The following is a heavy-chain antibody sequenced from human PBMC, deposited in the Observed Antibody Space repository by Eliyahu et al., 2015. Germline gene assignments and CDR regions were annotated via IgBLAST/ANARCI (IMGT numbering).Heavy chain of an antibody. CDR1: GYSISSGYY. D-gene: IGHD6-13*01. CDR3: ARGKGSSWTEYYYYYGMDV. V-gene: IGHV4-38-2*02. J-gene: IGHJ6*02. CDR2: IYHSGST. Sequence: QVQLQESGPGLVKPSETLSLTCTVSGYSISSGYYWGWIRQPPGKGLEWIGSIYHSGSTYYHPSLKSRVTISVDTSKNQFSLKLSSVTAADTAVYYCARGKGSSWTEYYYYYGMDVWGQGTTVTVSS.